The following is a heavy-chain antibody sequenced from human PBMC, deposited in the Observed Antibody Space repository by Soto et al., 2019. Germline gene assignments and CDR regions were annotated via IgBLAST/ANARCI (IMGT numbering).Heavy chain of an antibody. Sequence: GASVKVSCKASGGTFSSYAISWVRQAPEQGLEWMGGIIPIFGTANYAQKFQGRVTITADESTSTAYMELSSLRSEDTAVYYCARVVPPDYGGKKDYYYGMDVWGQGTTVTVSS. CDR3: ARVVPPDYGGKKDYYYGMDV. CDR2: IIPIFGTA. V-gene: IGHV1-69*13. D-gene: IGHD4-17*01. CDR1: GGTFSSYA. J-gene: IGHJ6*02.